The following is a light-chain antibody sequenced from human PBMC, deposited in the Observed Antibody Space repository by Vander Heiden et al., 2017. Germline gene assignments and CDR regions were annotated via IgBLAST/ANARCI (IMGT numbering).Light chain of an antibody. CDR3: QQYNNWPPYT. CDR1: QSVSSN. J-gene: IGKJ2*01. Sequence: EIVMPQSPSTLSVSPGERATLSCRASQSVSSNLAWYQQKPGQPPRLLIYGASTRATGIPARFSGSGSGTEFTLTISSLQSEDFAVYYCQQYNNWPPYTFGQGTKLEIK. V-gene: IGKV3-15*01. CDR2: GAS.